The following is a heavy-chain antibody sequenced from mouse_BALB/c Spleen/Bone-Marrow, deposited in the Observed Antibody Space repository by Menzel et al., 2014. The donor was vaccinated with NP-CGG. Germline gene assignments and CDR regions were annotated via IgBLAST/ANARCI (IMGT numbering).Heavy chain of an antibody. CDR2: INPGSGSP. Sequence: QLKESGAELVRPGTSVKVSCKASGYAFTDYLMEWLKQRPGQGLEWIGVINPGSGSPNYNEKFKDKATLTADTSSNTAYMQLSSLTSDDSTVYFCARYDGYLDYWGQGTTLTVSS. V-gene: IGHV1-54*01. D-gene: IGHD2-3*01. CDR3: ARYDGYLDY. J-gene: IGHJ2*01. CDR1: GYAFTDYL.